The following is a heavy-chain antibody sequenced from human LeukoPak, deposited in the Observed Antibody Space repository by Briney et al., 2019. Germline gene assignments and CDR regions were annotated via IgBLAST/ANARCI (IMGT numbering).Heavy chain of an antibody. D-gene: IGHD6-6*01. J-gene: IGHJ5*02. CDR1: GGSISSGDYY. V-gene: IGHV4-30-4*01. CDR3: ARENYNPWYSSSSGWFDP. CDR2: IYYSGST. Sequence: SQTLSLTCTVSGGSISSGDYYWSWIRQPPGKGLEWIGYIYYSGSTYYNPSLKSRVTISVDTSKNQFSLKLSSVTAADTAVYYCARENYNPWYSSSSGWFDPWGQGTLVTVSS.